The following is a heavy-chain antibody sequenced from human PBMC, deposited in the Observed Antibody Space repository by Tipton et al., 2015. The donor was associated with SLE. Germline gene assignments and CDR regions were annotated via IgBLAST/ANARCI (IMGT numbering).Heavy chain of an antibody. D-gene: IGHD6-13*01. CDR1: GSSITNGYY. V-gene: IGHV4-38-2*02. CDR3: ARDREFLWYETVGDAFEH. CDR2: IYHSGNT. Sequence: TLSLTCAVSGSSITNGYYWGWIRQPPGKGLEWIGSIYHSGNTYYNPSLKNRITISIDTSKNQFSLKLNSVTAADSAVYFCARDREFLWYETVGDAFEHWGQGKMVTVSS. J-gene: IGHJ3*01.